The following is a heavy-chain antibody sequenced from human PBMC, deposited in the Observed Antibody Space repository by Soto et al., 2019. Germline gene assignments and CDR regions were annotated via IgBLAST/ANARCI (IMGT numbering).Heavy chain of an antibody. CDR3: ARDRAGYSSGWYPPDVFDL. J-gene: IGHJ3*01. D-gene: IGHD6-19*01. Sequence: GSSVKLSCKASGGTFSSYAISWVRQAPGQGLEWMGGIIPIFGTANYAQKFQGRVTITADKSTSTAYMELSSLRSEDTAVYYCARDRAGYSSGWYPPDVFDLCGQGTMVTVS. V-gene: IGHV1-69*06. CDR2: IIPIFGTA. CDR1: GGTFSSYA.